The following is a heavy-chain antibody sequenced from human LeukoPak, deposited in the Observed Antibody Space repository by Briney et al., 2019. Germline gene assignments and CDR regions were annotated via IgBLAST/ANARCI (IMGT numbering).Heavy chain of an antibody. V-gene: IGHV1-18*01. CDR3: ARDDYYDSSGYYPFDY. J-gene: IGHJ4*02. CDR1: GYTFTSYG. CDR2: ISAYNGNT. Sequence: ASVKVSCKASGYTFTSYGISWVRQAPGQGLEWMGWISAYNGNTNYAQKLQGRVTMTTDTSTSTAYMELRSLRSDDTAVYYRARDDYYDSSGYYPFDYWGQGTLVTVSS. D-gene: IGHD3-22*01.